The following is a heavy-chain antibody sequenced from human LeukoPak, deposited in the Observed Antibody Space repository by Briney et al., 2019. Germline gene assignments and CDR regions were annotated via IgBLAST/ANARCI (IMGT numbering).Heavy chain of an antibody. Sequence: GGSLRLSCAASGFTFSSYAMSWVRQAPGKGLEWVSAISGSGGSTYYADSVKGRFTISRDNAKNSLYLQMNSLRAEDTAIYYCTRDYRGTFDYWGQGTLVTVSS. CDR2: ISGSGGST. D-gene: IGHD1-26*01. V-gene: IGHV3-23*01. CDR1: GFTFSSYA. J-gene: IGHJ4*02. CDR3: TRDYRGTFDY.